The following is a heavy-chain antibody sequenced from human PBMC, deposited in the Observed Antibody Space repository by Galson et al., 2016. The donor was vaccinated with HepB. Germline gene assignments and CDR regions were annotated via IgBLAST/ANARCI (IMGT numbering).Heavy chain of an antibody. CDR1: RGTFRNHA. V-gene: IGHV1-69*10. D-gene: IGHD4-17*01. Sequence: SVKVSCKASRGTFRNHAFGWVRPAPGQGLEWMGGIIPIPGRAHYAQNFQDKIAITADEATSTAYKELSSLTLEDTAVYYCASAYGDYSAFDFWGQGEMVTVS. J-gene: IGHJ3*01. CDR2: IIPIPGRA. CDR3: ASAYGDYSAFDF.